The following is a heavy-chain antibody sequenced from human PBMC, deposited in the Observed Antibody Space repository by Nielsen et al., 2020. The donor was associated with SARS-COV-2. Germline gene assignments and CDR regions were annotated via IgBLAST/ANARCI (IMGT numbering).Heavy chain of an antibody. CDR1: GFTFSDYY. Sequence: GGSLSLSCAASGFTFSDYYMSWIRQAPGKGLEWVSYISSSSSYTNYADSVKGRFTISRDNAKNSLYLQMNSLRAEDTAVYYCAKDLYLRGYSYGIFDYWGQGTLVTVSS. CDR3: AKDLYLRGYSYGIFDY. J-gene: IGHJ4*02. CDR2: ISSSSSYT. V-gene: IGHV3-11*05. D-gene: IGHD5-18*01.